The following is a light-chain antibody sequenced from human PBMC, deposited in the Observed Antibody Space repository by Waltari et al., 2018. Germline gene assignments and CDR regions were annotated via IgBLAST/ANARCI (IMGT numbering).Light chain of an antibody. J-gene: IGLJ2*01. Sequence: QSALTQPASVSGSPGQSITISCTGTSSDIGSYNYVSWYQQHPGKAPKLIIYDVTHRPSGVSNRFSGSKSGNTASLTISGLQAEDEADYSCSSYMDSTTLELFGGGTSLTVL. CDR1: SSDIGSYNY. V-gene: IGLV2-14*03. CDR3: SSYMDSTTLEL. CDR2: DVT.